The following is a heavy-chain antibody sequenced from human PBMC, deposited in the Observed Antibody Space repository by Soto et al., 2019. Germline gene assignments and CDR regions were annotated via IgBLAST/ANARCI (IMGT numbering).Heavy chain of an antibody. CDR1: GFTFSSYA. D-gene: IGHD5-12*01. CDR3: ARERDGYNAYDY. Sequence: GGSLRLSCAASGFTFSSYAMHWVRQAPGKGLEWVAVISYDGSNKYYADSVKGRFTISRDNSKNTLYLQMNSLRAEDTAVYYCARERDGYNAYDYWGQGTLVTVSS. CDR2: ISYDGSNK. J-gene: IGHJ4*02. V-gene: IGHV3-30-3*01.